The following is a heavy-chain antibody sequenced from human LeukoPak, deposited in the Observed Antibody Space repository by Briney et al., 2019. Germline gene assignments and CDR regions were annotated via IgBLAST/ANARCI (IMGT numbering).Heavy chain of an antibody. D-gene: IGHD3-22*01. Sequence: ASVKLSCKASGYTFTSYYMHLVRQAPGQGLEWMGIINPSGGSTCYAQKFQGRVTMTRDTSTTTVYMELSSLRSEDTAVYYCARDIYDSAFDIWGQGTMVTVSS. J-gene: IGHJ3*02. CDR1: GYTFTSYY. CDR3: ARDIYDSAFDI. V-gene: IGHV1-46*01. CDR2: INPSGGST.